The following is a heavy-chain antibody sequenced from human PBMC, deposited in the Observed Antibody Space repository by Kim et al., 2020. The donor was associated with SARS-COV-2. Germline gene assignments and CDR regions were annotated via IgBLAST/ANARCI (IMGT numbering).Heavy chain of an antibody. CDR2: INPSGGST. J-gene: IGHJ5*02. V-gene: IGHV1-46*01. Sequence: ASVKVSCKASGYTFTSYYMHWVRQAPGQGLEWMGIINPSGGSTSYAQKFQGRVTMTRDTSTSTVYMELSSLRSEDTAVYYCARESGGGPAYCGGDCYTNWCDPWGQGTLVTVSS. CDR3: ARESGGGPAYCGGDCYTNWCDP. CDR1: GYTFTSYY. D-gene: IGHD2-21*02.